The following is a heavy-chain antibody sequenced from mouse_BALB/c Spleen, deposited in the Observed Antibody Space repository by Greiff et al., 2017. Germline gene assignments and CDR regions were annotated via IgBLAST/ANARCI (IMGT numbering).Heavy chain of an antibody. CDR3: ARRDYGTPFDY. D-gene: IGHD1-1*01. CDR1: GYAFTNYL. V-gene: IGHV1-54*01. J-gene: IGHJ2*01. Sequence: QVQLKQSGAELVRPGTSVKVSCKASGYAFTNYLIEWVKQRPGQGLEWIGVINPGSGGTNYNEKFKGKATLTADKSSSTAYMQLSSLTSDDSAVYFCARRDYGTPFDYWGQGTTLTVSS. CDR2: INPGSGGT.